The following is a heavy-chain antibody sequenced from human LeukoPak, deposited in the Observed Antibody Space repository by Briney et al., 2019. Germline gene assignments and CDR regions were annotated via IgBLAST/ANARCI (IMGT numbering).Heavy chain of an antibody. CDR2: IYHSGST. CDR3: ALYRSSRDYYYYYMDV. CDR1: GYSISSGYY. J-gene: IGHJ6*03. V-gene: IGHV4-38-2*02. D-gene: IGHD6-13*01. Sequence: SETLSLTCTVSGYSISSGYYWGWIRQPPGKGLEWIGSIYHSGSTYYNPSLKSRVTISVDTSKNQFSLKLRSVTAADTAVYYCALYRSSRDYYYYYMDVWGKGTTVTVSS.